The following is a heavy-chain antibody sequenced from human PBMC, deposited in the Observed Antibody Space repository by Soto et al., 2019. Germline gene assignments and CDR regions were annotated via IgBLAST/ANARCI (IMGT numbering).Heavy chain of an antibody. D-gene: IGHD4-17*01. CDR1: GYTFTSYD. CDR3: ARGLFMSVTTTDHDAFDI. J-gene: IGHJ3*02. V-gene: IGHV1-8*01. CDR2: MNPNSGNT. Sequence: GASVKVSCKASGYTFTSYDINWLRQATGQGLEWMGWMNPNSGNTGYAQKFQGRVTMTRNTSISTAYMELSSLRSEDTAVYYCARGLFMSVTTTDHDAFDIWGQGTMVTVSS.